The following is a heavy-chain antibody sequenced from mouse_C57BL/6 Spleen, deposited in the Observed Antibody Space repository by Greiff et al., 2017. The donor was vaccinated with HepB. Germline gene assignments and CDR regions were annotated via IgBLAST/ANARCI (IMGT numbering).Heavy chain of an antibody. CDR2: ISDGGSYT. CDR3: ARDRTSAVKGYWYFDV. J-gene: IGHJ1*03. V-gene: IGHV5-4*01. CDR1: GFTFSSYG. D-gene: IGHD1-3*01. Sequence: EVQLVESGGGLVKPGGSLKLSCAASGFTFSSYGMPWVRQTPEKRLEWVANISDGGSYTYYADNVKGRFTISRDNAKNNLFLQMSQLTSEDTAMYYCARDRTSAVKGYWYFDVWGTGTTVTVSS.